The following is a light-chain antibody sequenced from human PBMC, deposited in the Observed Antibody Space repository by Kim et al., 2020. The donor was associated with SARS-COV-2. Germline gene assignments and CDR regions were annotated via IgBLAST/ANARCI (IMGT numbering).Light chain of an antibody. J-gene: IGKJ1*01. CDR3: PLLTT. Sequence: LSLSAGERSTISCRSSQSVGIDLSSYQQRPGQLPRLLICDASNRATGVPARFGGSGSGTTFTLTIISLEPEDCSVHNCPLLTTFGLWTTVYI. CDR2: DAS. V-gene: IGKV3-11*01. CDR1: QSVGID.